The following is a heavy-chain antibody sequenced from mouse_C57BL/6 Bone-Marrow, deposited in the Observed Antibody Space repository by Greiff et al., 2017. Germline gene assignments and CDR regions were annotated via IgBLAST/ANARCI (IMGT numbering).Heavy chain of an antibody. CDR3: ARVGRHYYAMDY. J-gene: IGHJ4*01. CDR1: GYTFTSYW. CDR2: IYPGSGST. D-gene: IGHD4-1*01. V-gene: IGHV1-55*01. Sequence: VQLQQPGAELVKPGASVKMSCKASGYTFTSYWITWVKQRPGQGLEWIGEIYPGSGSTNYNEKFKSKATLTVDKSSSTSYMQLSSLTSEDSAVYYCARVGRHYYAMDYWGQGTSVTVSS.